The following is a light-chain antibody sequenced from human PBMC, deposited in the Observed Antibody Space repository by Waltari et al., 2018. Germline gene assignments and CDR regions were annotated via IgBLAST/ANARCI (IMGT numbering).Light chain of an antibody. J-gene: IGLJ2*01. CDR3: CSYTRGSVI. V-gene: IGLV2-23*02. Sequence: QSALTQPASVSGSPGQSIAISCTGTSSDVGSYNLLSWYQQFPGKAPKLTLYEVNKRPSGISNRFSGSKFGNTASLTISGLQAEDEGDYYCCSYTRGSVICGGGTKLTVL. CDR1: SSDVGSYNL. CDR2: EVN.